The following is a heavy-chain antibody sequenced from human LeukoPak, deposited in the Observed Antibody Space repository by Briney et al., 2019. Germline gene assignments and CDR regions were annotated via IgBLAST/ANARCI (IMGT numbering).Heavy chain of an antibody. CDR2: ISAYSGNG. J-gene: IGHJ3*02. Sequence: ASVKVSCKTSGYTFNRNGMSWVRQAPGQGPEWMGWISAYSGNGNYAQKFQGRVSMTTDTSTNTGYMELWSLRSDDTAVYYCARDGAISPGGIDSFDIWGQGTMVTVSS. CDR3: ARDGAISPGGIDSFDI. D-gene: IGHD3-16*01. V-gene: IGHV1-18*04. CDR1: GYTFNRNG.